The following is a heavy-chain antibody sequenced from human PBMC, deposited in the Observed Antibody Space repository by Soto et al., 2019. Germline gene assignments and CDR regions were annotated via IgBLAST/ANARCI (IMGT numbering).Heavy chain of an antibody. Sequence: PGGSLRLSCAASGFTFSSYAMSWVRQAPGKGLEWVSGITTSGGSTHYADSVKGRFSISRDNSKNTLFLQMNSLRAEDTAVYYCAKGLGPLDYWGQGSLVTVSS. CDR1: GFTFSSYA. J-gene: IGHJ4*02. D-gene: IGHD6-19*01. CDR2: ITTSGGST. CDR3: AKGLGPLDY. V-gene: IGHV3-23*01.